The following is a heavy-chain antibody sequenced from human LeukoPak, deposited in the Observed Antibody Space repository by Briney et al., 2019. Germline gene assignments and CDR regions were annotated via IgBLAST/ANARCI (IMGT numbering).Heavy chain of an antibody. V-gene: IGHV1-58*01. J-gene: IGHJ4*02. CDR3: AAVDLLSVY. CDR2: IVVGSGNT. CDR1: GFSFSSSA. D-gene: IGHD3-3*01. Sequence: ASVKVSCKASGFSFSSSAVQWVRQARGQRLEWIGWIVVGSGNTNYAQKFQERVIITRDMSTSTAYMELSSLRSEDTAVYYCAAVDLLSVYWGQGSLVTVSS.